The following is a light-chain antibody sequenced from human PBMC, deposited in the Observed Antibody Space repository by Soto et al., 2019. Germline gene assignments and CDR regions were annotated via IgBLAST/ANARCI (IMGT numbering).Light chain of an antibody. CDR3: QQYGSSWGT. CDR2: GAS. Sequence: EIVLTQSPGTLSLSPGERATLSCRASQSVSSSYLAWYQQKPGQAPRLLIYGASSRDTGIPDRFSGSGSGTDFTLTISRLEPEDFAVYYCQQYGSSWGTFGQGTKMEIK. J-gene: IGKJ1*01. CDR1: QSVSSSY. V-gene: IGKV3-20*01.